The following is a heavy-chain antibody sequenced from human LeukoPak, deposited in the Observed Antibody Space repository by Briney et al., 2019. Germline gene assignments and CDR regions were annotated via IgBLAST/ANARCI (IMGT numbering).Heavy chain of an antibody. D-gene: IGHD4-23*01. V-gene: IGHV3-30-3*01. Sequence: GGSLRLSCAASGFTFTTYDMDWVRQAPGKGLEWVAVISSDGSIKYYADSVKGRFTISRDNAKNTLDLQMNSLRADDTAMYYCVRVGLTTVVPGLHAFDIWGQGTIVSVSS. CDR2: ISSDGSIK. CDR3: VRVGLTTVVPGLHAFDI. CDR1: GFTFTTYD. J-gene: IGHJ3*02.